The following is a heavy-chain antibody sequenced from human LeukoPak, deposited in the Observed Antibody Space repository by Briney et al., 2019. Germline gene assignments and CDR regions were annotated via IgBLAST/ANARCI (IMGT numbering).Heavy chain of an antibody. V-gene: IGHV3-23*01. Sequence: PGGSLRLSCAASGFTFSNYAMSWVRQAPGKGLEWVSTISGDTTYYANSVKGRFTISRDNSKTTLYLQFNSLRVEDTAVYYCAKPGSGTYFTHSCFDPWGRGTLVTVSS. D-gene: IGHD1-26*01. CDR2: ISGDTT. CDR3: AKPGSGTYFTHSCFDP. CDR1: GFTFSNYA. J-gene: IGHJ5*02.